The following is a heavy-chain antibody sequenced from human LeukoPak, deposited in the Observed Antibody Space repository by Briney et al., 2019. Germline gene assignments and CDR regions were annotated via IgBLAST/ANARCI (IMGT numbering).Heavy chain of an antibody. D-gene: IGHD5-12*01. CDR2: MNPNSGNT. J-gene: IGHJ4*02. CDR3: ARGQDSSYDPDRFDY. V-gene: IGHV1-8*01. CDR1: GYTFTSYD. Sequence: ASVKVSCKASGYTFTSYDINWVRQATGQGLEWMGWMNPNSGNTGYAQKFQGRVTMTSNTTISTAYMELSSLRSEDTAVYYCARGQDSSYDPDRFDYWGQGTLVTVSS.